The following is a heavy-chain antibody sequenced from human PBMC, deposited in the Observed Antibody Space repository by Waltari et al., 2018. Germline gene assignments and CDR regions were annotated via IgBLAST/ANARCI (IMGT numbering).Heavy chain of an antibody. CDR2: ISSSSSRI. J-gene: IGHJ5*02. V-gene: IGHV3-48*01. D-gene: IGHD3-22*01. CDR3: ARDHPYFHDNSASLRWFDT. CDR1: GFIFSSYA. Sequence: EVQLVESGGGLVQPGGSLRLSCEASGFIFSSYAMNGVRQPPGNGVEWVSYISSSSSRIYYADSVKGRFTISRDHAKNSLYLQMNSLRAEDTAVYYCARDHPYFHDNSASLRWFDTWGQGTLVTVSS.